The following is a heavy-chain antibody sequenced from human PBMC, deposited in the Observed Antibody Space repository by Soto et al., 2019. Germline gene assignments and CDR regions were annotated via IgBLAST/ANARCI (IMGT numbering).Heavy chain of an antibody. CDR2: IRKDGSQR. J-gene: IGHJ3*02. CDR3: ARDVSPGSSGLYFDAFDT. D-gene: IGHD6-25*01. V-gene: IGHV3-7*05. Sequence: EVQLVESGGGLVQPGGSLTLCCAASEFAFSSYWMTWVRQAPGKGLERVANIRKDGSQRSYLDSVRGRFTISRDNSENSLYLQMTSLTAEDTALYFCARDVSPGSSGLYFDAFDTWGQGTKVTVSS. CDR1: EFAFSSYW.